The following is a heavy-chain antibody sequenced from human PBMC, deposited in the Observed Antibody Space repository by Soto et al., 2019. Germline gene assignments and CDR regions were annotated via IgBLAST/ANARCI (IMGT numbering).Heavy chain of an antibody. CDR2: ISYDGSNK. CDR3: AKDGRDYYGSGSYGRRGGYYYGMDV. Sequence: GGSLRLSCAASGFTFSSYGMHWVRQAPGKGLEWVAVISYDGSNKYYADSVKGRFTISRDNSKNTRYLQMNSLRAEDTAVYYCAKDGRDYYGSGSYGRRGGYYYGMDVWGQGTTVTVSS. CDR1: GFTFSSYG. V-gene: IGHV3-30*18. J-gene: IGHJ6*02. D-gene: IGHD3-10*01.